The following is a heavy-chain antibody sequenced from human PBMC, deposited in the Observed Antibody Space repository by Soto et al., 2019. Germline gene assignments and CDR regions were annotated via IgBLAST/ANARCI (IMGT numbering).Heavy chain of an antibody. D-gene: IGHD6-13*01. CDR2: IYYSGTT. CDR3: ARGDSSSWSPIDY. Sequence: QVQLQESGPGLVKPSQTLSLTCTVSGGSISSGGYYWSWIRQHPGKGLEWVGYIYYSGTTYYNPSLKSRVTISVDTSKHQFSLKLSSVTAADTAVYYCARGDSSSWSPIDYWGQGTLVPVSS. V-gene: IGHV4-31*03. J-gene: IGHJ4*02. CDR1: GGSISSGGYY.